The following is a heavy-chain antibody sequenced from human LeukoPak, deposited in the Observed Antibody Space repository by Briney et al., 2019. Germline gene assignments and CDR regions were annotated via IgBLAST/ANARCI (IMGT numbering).Heavy chain of an antibody. CDR2: INAGNGNT. J-gene: IGHJ4*02. CDR3: ARSRYCSGGSCYSGDY. CDR1: GYTFTSYA. Sequence: ASVKVSCKASGYTFTSYAMHWVRQAPGQRLEWMGWINAGNGNTKYSQKFQGRVTITRDTSASTAYVELSSLRSEDTAVYYCARSRYCSGGSCYSGDYWGQGTLVTVSS. V-gene: IGHV1-3*01. D-gene: IGHD2-15*01.